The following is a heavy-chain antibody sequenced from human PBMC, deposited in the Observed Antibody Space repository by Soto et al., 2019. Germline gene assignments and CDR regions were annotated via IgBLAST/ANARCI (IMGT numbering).Heavy chain of an antibody. CDR3: ASPNSAYYYDSRGSFDY. J-gene: IGHJ4*02. CDR2: IYYSGST. CDR1: GGSVSSGSYY. D-gene: IGHD3-22*01. V-gene: IGHV4-39*01. Sequence: SETLSLTCTVSGGSVSSGSYYWGWIRQPPGKGLEWIGSIYYSGSTYYNPSLKSRVTISVDTSKNQFSLKLSSVTAADTAVYYCASPNSAYYYDSRGSFDYWGQGTLVTVSS.